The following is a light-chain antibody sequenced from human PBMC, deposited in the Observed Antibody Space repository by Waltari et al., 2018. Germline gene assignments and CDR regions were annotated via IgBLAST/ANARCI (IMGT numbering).Light chain of an antibody. Sequence: QSVLTQPPSASGTPGQRVTIPCSGSSAHIGSNPVNWYQQLPGTAPKLLINNNSQRPSGVPDRFSGSKSGTSASLAISGLLSDDEAEYYCAAWDDSLSGYVFGTGTNVSVL. CDR2: NNS. CDR1: SAHIGSNP. V-gene: IGLV1-44*01. CDR3: AAWDDSLSGYV. J-gene: IGLJ1*01.